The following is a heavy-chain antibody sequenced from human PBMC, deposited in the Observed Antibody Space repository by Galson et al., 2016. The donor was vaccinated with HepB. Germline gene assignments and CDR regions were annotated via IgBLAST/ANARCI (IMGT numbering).Heavy chain of an antibody. Sequence: SLTCTVSGASISTSGHYGGWIRQPPGKGLEWIVSVSYSGTTYYNPSLKSRITTSVDTSKNQFSLKLRSVTAADTAVYYCARIFPYTNYVGSFDYWGQGALVTVSS. J-gene: IGHJ4*02. CDR1: GASISTSGHY. D-gene: IGHD4-11*01. CDR2: VSYSGTT. CDR3: ARIFPYTNYVGSFDY. V-gene: IGHV4-39*01.